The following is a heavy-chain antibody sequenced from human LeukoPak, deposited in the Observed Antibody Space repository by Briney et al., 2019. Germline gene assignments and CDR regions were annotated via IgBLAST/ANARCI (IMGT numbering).Heavy chain of an antibody. Sequence: SETLSLTCTVSGGSISSYYWSWIRQPAGKGLEWIGRIYTSGSTNYNPSLKSRVTMSVDTSKNQFSLKLSSVTAADTAVYYCARVLAGTIVSSPTGYYYYYMDVWGKGTTVTVSS. J-gene: IGHJ6*03. D-gene: IGHD1-7*01. CDR1: GGSISSYY. CDR3: ARVLAGTIVSSPTGYYYYYMDV. CDR2: IYTSGST. V-gene: IGHV4-4*07.